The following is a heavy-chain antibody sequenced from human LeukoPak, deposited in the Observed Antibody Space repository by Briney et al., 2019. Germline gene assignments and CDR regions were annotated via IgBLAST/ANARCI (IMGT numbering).Heavy chain of an antibody. J-gene: IGHJ4*02. D-gene: IGHD3-3*01. CDR2: INTDGSST. Sequence: GGSLRLSCAASGFTFSSYWMHWVRQAPGKGLVWVSRINTDGSSTSYADSVKGRFTISRDNAKNTLYLQMNSLRAEDTAVYYCARDPYDFWSGYQFDYWGQGTLVTVSS. V-gene: IGHV3-74*01. CDR1: GFTFSSYW. CDR3: ARDPYDFWSGYQFDY.